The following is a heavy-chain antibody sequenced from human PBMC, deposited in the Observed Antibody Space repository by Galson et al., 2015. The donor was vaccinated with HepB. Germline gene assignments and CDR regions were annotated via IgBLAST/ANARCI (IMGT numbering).Heavy chain of an antibody. J-gene: IGHJ4*02. Sequence: SVKVSCKASGYSFNVYGLSWVRQAPGQGLEWMGAISAYRATTNYAQKFQGRVLMSTDTSTSTAYMEMRNLRSDDTAVYYCARVGGSGNAQGYWGQGTLVTVAS. CDR3: ARVGGSGNAQGY. V-gene: IGHV1-18*01. D-gene: IGHD3-10*01. CDR2: ISAYRATT. CDR1: GYSFNVYG.